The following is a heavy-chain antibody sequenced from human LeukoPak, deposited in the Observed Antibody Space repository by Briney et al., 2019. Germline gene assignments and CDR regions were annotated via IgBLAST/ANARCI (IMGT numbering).Heavy chain of an antibody. J-gene: IGHJ4*02. Sequence: PGGSLRLSCAASGFTFSSYAMYWVRQAPGKGLEWVAVISYDGSNKYYADSVKGRFTISRDNSKNTLYLQMNSLRAEDTAVYYCARDSLEVTTSGWFDYWGQGTLVTVSS. CDR2: ISYDGSNK. D-gene: IGHD4-17*01. V-gene: IGHV3-30-3*01. CDR1: GFTFSSYA. CDR3: ARDSLEVTTSGWFDY.